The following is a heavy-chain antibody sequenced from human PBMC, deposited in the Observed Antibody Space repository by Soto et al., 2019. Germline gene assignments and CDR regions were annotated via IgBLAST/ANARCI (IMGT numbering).Heavy chain of an antibody. CDR1: GFTFSSYG. CDR2: IWYDGSDK. CDR3: AREPMPGFDLDY. V-gene: IGHV3-33*01. Sequence: GGSLRLSCAASGFTFSSYGMHWVRQAPGKGLEWVAVIWYDGSDKYYADSVKGRFTLSRDNSKNTLYLQMNSLRAEDTAVYYCAREPMPGFDLDYWGQGTLVTVSS. J-gene: IGHJ4*02. D-gene: IGHD3-10*01.